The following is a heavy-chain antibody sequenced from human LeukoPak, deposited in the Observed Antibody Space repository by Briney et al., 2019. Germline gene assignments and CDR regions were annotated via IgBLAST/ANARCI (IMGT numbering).Heavy chain of an antibody. CDR3: ARYSSSWYSVVY. CDR2: INHSGST. CDR1: GYSISSGYY. Sequence: PSETLSLTCTVSGYSISSGYYWSWIRQPPGKGLEWIGEINHSGSTNYNPSLKSRVTISVDTSKNQFSLKLSSVTAADTAVYYCARYSSSWYSVVYWGQGTLVTVSS. V-gene: IGHV4-38-2*02. J-gene: IGHJ4*02. D-gene: IGHD6-13*01.